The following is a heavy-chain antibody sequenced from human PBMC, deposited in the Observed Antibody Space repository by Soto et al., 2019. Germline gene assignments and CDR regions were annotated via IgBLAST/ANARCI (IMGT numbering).Heavy chain of an antibody. J-gene: IGHJ4*02. V-gene: IGHV4-34*01. CDR2: INHSGSS. D-gene: IGHD3-10*01. Sequence: SETLSLTCAVYGGSFSGHYWTWIRQFPGKGLEWIGEINHSGSSNYNPSLKSRLTISVDTSKNQFSLKLSSVTAADTAVYFCARVPSSGPMTALDSWGRGTLVTVSS. CDR1: GGSFSGHY. CDR3: ARVPSSGPMTALDS.